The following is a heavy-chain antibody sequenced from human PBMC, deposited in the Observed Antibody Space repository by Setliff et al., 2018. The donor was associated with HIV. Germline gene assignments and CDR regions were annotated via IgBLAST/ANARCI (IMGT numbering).Heavy chain of an antibody. CDR2: VTHSGRT. CDR3: ARLYSGSYFDY. D-gene: IGHD1-26*01. J-gene: IGHJ4*02. V-gene: IGHV4-34*01. Sequence: PSETLSLTCAVYGGSFSGYCWSWIRQPPGKGLEWIGEVTHSGRTNYNPSLESRVTTSVDTSKKQFSLRLTSVTAADTAVYYCARLYSGSYFDYWGQGTLVTVSS. CDR1: GGSFSGYC.